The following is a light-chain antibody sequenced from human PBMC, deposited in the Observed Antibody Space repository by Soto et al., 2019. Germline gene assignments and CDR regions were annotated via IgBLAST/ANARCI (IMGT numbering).Light chain of an antibody. Sequence: ESVWTQPPGTLSLSPGERATLSCRASQSVNSNYLAWYQQKPGQAPRLLVYCASSRATGIPDRFSGSGSGTDFTLTISRLEPEDFAVYYCQQYDSSPPITCGQGTRLEIK. CDR1: QSVNSNY. V-gene: IGKV3-20*01. CDR2: CAS. CDR3: QQYDSSPPIT. J-gene: IGKJ5*01.